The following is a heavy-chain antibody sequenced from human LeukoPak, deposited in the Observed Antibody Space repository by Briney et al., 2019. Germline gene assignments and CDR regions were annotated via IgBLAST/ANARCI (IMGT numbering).Heavy chain of an antibody. J-gene: IGHJ3*02. CDR3: ARGSSDSRGYYYRLDAFDI. CDR1: GFTFDDYG. Sequence: GGSLRLSCAASGFTFDDYGMSWVRQAPGKGLEWVSGINWNGGSTGYADSVKGRFTISRDNAKNSLYLQMNSLRAEDTAVYYCARGSSDSRGYYYRLDAFDIWGQGTMVTVSS. CDR2: INWNGGST. D-gene: IGHD3-22*01. V-gene: IGHV3-20*04.